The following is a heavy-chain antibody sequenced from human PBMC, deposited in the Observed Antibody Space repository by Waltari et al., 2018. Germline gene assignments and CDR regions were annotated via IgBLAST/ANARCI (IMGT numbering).Heavy chain of an antibody. V-gene: IGHV1-2*04. CDR2: INPNSGGT. D-gene: IGHD2-15*01. CDR1: GYTFTGYY. J-gene: IGHJ4*02. Sequence: QVQLVQSGAEVKKPGASVKVSCKASGYTFTGYYMHWVRKAPGQGLEWMGWINPNSGGTNYAQKFQGWVTMTRDTSISTAYMELSRLRSDDTAVYYCAREGEECSGGSCYSYWGQGTLVTVSS. CDR3: AREGEECSGGSCYSY.